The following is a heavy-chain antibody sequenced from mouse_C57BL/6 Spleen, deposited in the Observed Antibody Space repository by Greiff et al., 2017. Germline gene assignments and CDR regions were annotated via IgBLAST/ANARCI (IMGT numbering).Heavy chain of an antibody. D-gene: IGHD1-1*01. CDR2: IDPSDSYT. CDR1: GYTFTSYW. J-gene: IGHJ4*01. V-gene: IGHV1-50*01. CDR3: ASRYYGSSPAMDY. Sequence: VQLQQSGAELVKPGASVKLSCKASGYTFTSYWMQWVKQRPGQGLEWIGQIDPSDSYTNYNHKFKGKATLTVDTSSSTAYMQLSSLTSEDSAVYDCASRYYGSSPAMDYWGQGTSVTVSS.